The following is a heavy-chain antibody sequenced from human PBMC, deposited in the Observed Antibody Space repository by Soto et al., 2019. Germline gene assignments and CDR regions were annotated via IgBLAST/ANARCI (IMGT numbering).Heavy chain of an antibody. D-gene: IGHD3-10*01. Sequence: QLQLQESGPGLVQPSETLSLTCTVSGGSITSGDNYYWGWIRQPPGKGLEYIGSVHYNGRTYYNPSLKSRVTVSADTSKNQFSLKLTSVTAADTAVYYCARHGSGSYYRVDSWGQGTLVTVSS. J-gene: IGHJ4*02. V-gene: IGHV4-39*01. CDR2: VHYNGRT. CDR1: GGSITSGDNYY. CDR3: ARHGSGSYYRVDS.